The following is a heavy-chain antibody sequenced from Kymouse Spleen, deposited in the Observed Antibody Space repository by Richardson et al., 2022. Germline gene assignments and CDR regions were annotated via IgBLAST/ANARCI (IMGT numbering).Heavy chain of an antibody. CDR1: GGSFSGYY. D-gene: IGHD1-7*01. V-gene: IGHV4-34*01. CDR3: ARGNNWNYGDAFDI. Sequence: QVQLQQWGAGLLKPSETLSLTCAVYGGSFSGYYWSWIRQPPGKGLEWIGEINHSGSTNYNPSLKSRVTISVDTSKNQFSLKLSSVTAADTAVYYCARGNNWNYGDAFDIWGQGTMVTVSS. J-gene: IGHJ3*02. CDR2: INHSGST.